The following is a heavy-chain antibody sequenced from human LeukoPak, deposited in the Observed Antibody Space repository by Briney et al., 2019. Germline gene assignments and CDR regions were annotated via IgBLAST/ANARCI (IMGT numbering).Heavy chain of an antibody. CDR1: GGSISSSSYY. D-gene: IGHD3-16*01. Sequence: SETLSLTCTVSGGSISSSSYYWGWIRQPPGKGLEWIGSIYYSGSTYYNPSLKSRVTISVDTSKNQFSLKLSSVTAADTAVYYCARMATLAGLDYWGQGTLVTVST. CDR2: IYYSGST. CDR3: ARMATLAGLDY. V-gene: IGHV4-39*01. J-gene: IGHJ4*02.